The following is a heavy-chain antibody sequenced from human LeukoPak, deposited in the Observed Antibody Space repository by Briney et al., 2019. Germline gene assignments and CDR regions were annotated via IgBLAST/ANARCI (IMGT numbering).Heavy chain of an antibody. CDR3: ATEGHSYYDFWSGRYFDL. CDR1: GCTLTELS. CDR2: FDPEDGET. V-gene: IGHV1-24*01. Sequence: ASVKVSCKVSGCTLTELSMHWVRQVPGKGLEWMGGFDPEDGETIYAQKFQGRVTMTEDTSTDTAYMELSSLRPEDTAVYYCATEGHSYYDFWSGRYFDLWGRGTLVTVSS. D-gene: IGHD3-3*01. J-gene: IGHJ2*01.